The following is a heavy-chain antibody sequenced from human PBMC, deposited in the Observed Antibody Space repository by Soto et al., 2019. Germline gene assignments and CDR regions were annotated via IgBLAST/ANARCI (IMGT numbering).Heavy chain of an antibody. D-gene: IGHD1-26*01. V-gene: IGHV4-4*02. CDR1: GGSISSSNW. Sequence: SETLSLTCAVSGGSISSSNWWSWVRQPPGKGLEWIGEIYHSGSTNYNPSLKSRVTISVDKSKNQFSLKLSSVTAADTAVYYCARSDVGATLYNWFDPWGQGTLVTVSS. CDR3: ARSDVGATLYNWFDP. CDR2: IYHSGST. J-gene: IGHJ5*02.